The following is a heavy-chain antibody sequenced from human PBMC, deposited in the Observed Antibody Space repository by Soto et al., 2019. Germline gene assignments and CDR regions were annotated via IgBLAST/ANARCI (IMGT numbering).Heavy chain of an antibody. J-gene: IGHJ6*02. Sequence: QVQLQESGPGLVKPSETLSLTCTVSGGSITNYYCSWFRQPPGKGLEWIGYIQYSGYSAYNLSLKRRVTMSMDTSKTQSSRMLESVTATDTAVYYCARHGFGSLHGLVDVWGQGTTVIVSS. CDR1: GGSITNYY. CDR2: IQYSGYS. D-gene: IGHD3-10*01. V-gene: IGHV4-59*08. CDR3: ARHGFGSLHGLVDV.